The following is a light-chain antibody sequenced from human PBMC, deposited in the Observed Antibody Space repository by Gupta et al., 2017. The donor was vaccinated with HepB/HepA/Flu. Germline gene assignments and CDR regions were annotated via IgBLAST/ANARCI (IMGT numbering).Light chain of an antibody. V-gene: IGLV1-44*01. CDR1: SSKIGSNT. CDR2: RTN. J-gene: IGLJ3*02. Sequence: QSVLTQPPSASGTPGQRVTISCSGSSSKIGSNTVNWYQQLPGTAPKLLIYRTNQRPSGVPDRFSGSKSGTSASLAISGLQSGDEADYYCAAWDDSLNGRVFGGGTKLTVL. CDR3: AAWDDSLNGRV.